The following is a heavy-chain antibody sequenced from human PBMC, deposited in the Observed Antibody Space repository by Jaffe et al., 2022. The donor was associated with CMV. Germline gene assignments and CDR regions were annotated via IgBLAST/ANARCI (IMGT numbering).Heavy chain of an antibody. CDR1: GYTFTSYA. CDR2: INAGNGNT. CDR3: ARAGIVGAPYYFDY. V-gene: IGHV1-3*01. Sequence: QVQLVQSGAEVKKPGASVKVSCKASGYTFTSYAMHWVRQAPGQRLEWMGWINAGNGNTKYSQKFQGRVTITRDTSASTAYMELSSLRSEDTAVYYCARAGIVGAPYYFDYWGQGTLVTVSS. D-gene: IGHD1-26*01. J-gene: IGHJ4*02.